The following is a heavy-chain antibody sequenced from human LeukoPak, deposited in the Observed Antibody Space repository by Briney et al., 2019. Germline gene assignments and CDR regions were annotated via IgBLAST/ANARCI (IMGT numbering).Heavy chain of an antibody. J-gene: IGHJ3*02. V-gene: IGHV1-18*01. Sequence: AASVKVSCKAAGYTFTNFGISWVRQGPGQGLEWMGWISVYNGDTNFAQKLQGRVTMTTDTSTSTAYMELSSLRSEDTAVYYCASSRPWVYDSSGYYAFDIWGQGTMVTVSS. CDR1: GYTFTNFG. D-gene: IGHD3-22*01. CDR3: ASSRPWVYDSSGYYAFDI. CDR2: ISVYNGDT.